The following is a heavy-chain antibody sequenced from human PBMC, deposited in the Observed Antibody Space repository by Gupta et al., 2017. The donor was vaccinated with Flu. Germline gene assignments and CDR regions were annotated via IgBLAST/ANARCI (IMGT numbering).Heavy chain of an antibody. CDR1: GFTFSTYG. J-gene: IGHJ5*02. CDR3: ARDRIIASDP. Sequence: EMQLLESGGGLVQPGGFLSLSCAAYGFTFSTYGMTRIRQAPGKGLEWASSISASGGITYYANSVKGRFSISRDNSRNIIYLQMNSLRADDTDTYYCARDRIIASDPWGQGILVTVSS. D-gene: IGHD1-20*01. CDR2: ISASGGIT. V-gene: IGHV3-23*01.